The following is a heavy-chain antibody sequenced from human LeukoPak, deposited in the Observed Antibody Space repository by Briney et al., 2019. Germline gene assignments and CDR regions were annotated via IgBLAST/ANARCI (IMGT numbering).Heavy chain of an antibody. J-gene: IGHJ5*02. Sequence: GGSLRLSCAASGFTFSSYGMHWVRRAPGKGLEWVAFIRYDGSNKYYADSVKGRFTISRDNSKNTLYLQMNSLRAEDTAVYYCAKPVDIVATDPGQNWFDPWGQGTLVTVSS. D-gene: IGHD5-12*01. CDR1: GFTFSSYG. CDR3: AKPVDIVATDPGQNWFDP. CDR2: IRYDGSNK. V-gene: IGHV3-30*02.